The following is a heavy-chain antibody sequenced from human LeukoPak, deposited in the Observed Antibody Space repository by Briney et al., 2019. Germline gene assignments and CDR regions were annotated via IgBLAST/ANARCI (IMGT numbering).Heavy chain of an antibody. D-gene: IGHD3-9*01. Sequence: GTSVKVSCKASGFTFSSSAVQWARQARGQRLEWIGWIVVGSGNTNYAQKFQGRVTITRDMSTSTAYMELSSLRSEDTAVYYCAAPSLNDILTGPSGAFDIWGQGTMVTVSS. CDR1: GFTFSSSA. J-gene: IGHJ3*02. CDR2: IVVGSGNT. CDR3: AAPSLNDILTGPSGAFDI. V-gene: IGHV1-58*01.